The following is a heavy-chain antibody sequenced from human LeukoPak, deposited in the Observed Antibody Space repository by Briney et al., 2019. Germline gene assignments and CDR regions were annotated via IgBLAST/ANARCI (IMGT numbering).Heavy chain of an antibody. J-gene: IGHJ5*02. D-gene: IGHD3-16*01. CDR3: ARHRPGERRFDP. CDR1: GGSISSDY. CDR2: INYSRNT. V-gene: IGHV4-59*08. Sequence: PSETLSLTCTVSGGSISSDYLSWIRQPPGKGLEWIGYINYSRNTNYNPSLKSRVTISVDTSKNQFSLKLSSVTAADTAVYYCARHRPGERRFDPWGQGTLVTVSS.